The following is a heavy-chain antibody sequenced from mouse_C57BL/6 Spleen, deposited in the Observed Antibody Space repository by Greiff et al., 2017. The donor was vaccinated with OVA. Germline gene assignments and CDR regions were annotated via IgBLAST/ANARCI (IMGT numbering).Heavy chain of an antibody. J-gene: IGHJ3*01. CDR2: ISDGGSYT. CDR1: GFTFSSYA. Sequence: EVKLVASGGGLVQPGWSLKLSCAASGFTFSSYAMSWVRQTPEKRLEWVATISDGGSYTYYPDNVKGRFTISRDNAKNNLYLQMSHLKSEDTAMYYCAREDYYGRGTWFAYWGQGTLVTVSA. D-gene: IGHD1-1*01. V-gene: IGHV5-4*01. CDR3: AREDYYGRGTWFAY.